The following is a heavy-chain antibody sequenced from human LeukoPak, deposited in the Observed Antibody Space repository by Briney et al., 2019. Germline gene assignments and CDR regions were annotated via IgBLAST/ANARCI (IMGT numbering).Heavy chain of an antibody. CDR3: AMLISGY. V-gene: IGHV4-34*01. D-gene: IGHD3-16*01. CDR1: GGSFSGYY. Sequence: SETLSLTCAVYGGSFSGYYWSWIRQPPGKGLEWIGEINHSGSTNYNPSLKSRVTISVDTSKNQFSLKLRSVTAADTAVYYCAMLISGYWGQGTLVTVSS. CDR2: INHSGST. J-gene: IGHJ4*02.